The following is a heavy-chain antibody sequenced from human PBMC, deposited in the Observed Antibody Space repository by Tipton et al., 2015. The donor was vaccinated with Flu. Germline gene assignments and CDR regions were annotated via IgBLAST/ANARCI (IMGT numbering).Heavy chain of an antibody. CDR3: ARDPRRGVTIFGVRQNWFDP. V-gene: IGHV1-46*01. CDR2: INPSGGST. D-gene: IGHD3-3*01. J-gene: IGHJ5*02. Sequence: QLVQSGAEVKKPGASVKVSCKASGYTFTSYYMHWVRQAPGQGLEWMGIINPSGGSTSYAQKFQGRVTMPRDTSISTAYMELSRLRSDDTAVYYCARDPRRGVTIFGVRQNWFDPWGQGTLVTVSS. CDR1: GYTFTSYY.